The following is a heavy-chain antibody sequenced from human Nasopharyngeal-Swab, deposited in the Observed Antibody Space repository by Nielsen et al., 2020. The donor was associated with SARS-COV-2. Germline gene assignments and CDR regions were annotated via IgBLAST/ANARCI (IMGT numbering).Heavy chain of an antibody. V-gene: IGHV1-69*01. D-gene: IGHD2-2*01. CDR2: IIPIFGTA. Sequence: WVRQAPGQGLEWMGGIIPIFGTANYAQKFQGRVTITADESTSTAYMELSSLRSEGTAVYYCARDLGCSSTSCYEGNWFDPWGQGTLVTVSS. CDR3: ARDLGCSSTSCYEGNWFDP. J-gene: IGHJ5*02.